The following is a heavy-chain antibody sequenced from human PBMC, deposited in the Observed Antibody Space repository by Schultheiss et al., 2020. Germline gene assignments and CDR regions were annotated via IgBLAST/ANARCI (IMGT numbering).Heavy chain of an antibody. CDR1: GGSINNYY. D-gene: IGHD3-22*01. J-gene: IGHJ4*02. V-gene: IGHV4-30-4*08. CDR2: IYYSGST. Sequence: SETLSLTCTVSGGSINNYYWSWIRQHPGKGLEWIGYIYYSGSTYYNPSLKSRVTISVDTSKNQFSLKLSSVTAADTAVYYCARDRSTGYYDSSGSFDYWGQGTLVTVSS. CDR3: ARDRSTGYYDSSGSFDY.